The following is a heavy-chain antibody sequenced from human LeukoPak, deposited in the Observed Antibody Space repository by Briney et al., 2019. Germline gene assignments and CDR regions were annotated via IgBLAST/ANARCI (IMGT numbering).Heavy chain of an antibody. CDR1: GYTFTSYG. Sequence: ASVKVSCKASGYTFTSYGISWVRQAPGQGLEGMGWISAYNGNTNYAQKLQGRVTMTTDTSTSTAYMELRSLRSDDTAVFYCATSTLYDILTGYCAFDIWGQGTMVTVSS. J-gene: IGHJ3*02. D-gene: IGHD3-9*01. CDR2: ISAYNGNT. CDR3: ATSTLYDILTGYCAFDI. V-gene: IGHV1-18*01.